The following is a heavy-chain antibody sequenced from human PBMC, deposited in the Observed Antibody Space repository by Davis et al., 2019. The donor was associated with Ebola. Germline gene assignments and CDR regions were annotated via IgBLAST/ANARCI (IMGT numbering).Heavy chain of an antibody. CDR2: INHSGNT. V-gene: IGHV4-34*01. CDR1: GGSFSGYY. D-gene: IGHD2-2*01. CDR3: AREIGVAVPGVMKGAFDI. Sequence: SETLSLTCAVYGGSFSGYYWTWIRQTPGKGLEWIGEINHSGNTNYNPSLKSRVTVSVDTSKNQFSLKLRSVSAADTAVYYCAREIGVAVPGVMKGAFDIWGQGTVVTVSS. J-gene: IGHJ3*02.